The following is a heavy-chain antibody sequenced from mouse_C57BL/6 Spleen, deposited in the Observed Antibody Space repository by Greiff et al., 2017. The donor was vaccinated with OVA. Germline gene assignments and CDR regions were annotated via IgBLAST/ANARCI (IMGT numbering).Heavy chain of an antibody. CDR3: AREDGYYYFDY. CDR1: GYTFTSYW. CDR2: IDPSDSYT. J-gene: IGHJ2*01. V-gene: IGHV1-59*01. Sequence: VQLQQPGAELVRPGPSVKLSCKASGYTFTSYWMHWVKQRPGQGLEWIGVIDPSDSYTNYNQKFKGKATLTVDTSSSTAYMQLSSLTSEDSAVYYCAREDGYYYFDYWGQGTTLTVSS. D-gene: IGHD2-3*01.